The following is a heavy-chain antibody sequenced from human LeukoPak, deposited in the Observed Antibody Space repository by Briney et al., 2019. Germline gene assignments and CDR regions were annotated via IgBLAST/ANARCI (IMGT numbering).Heavy chain of an antibody. D-gene: IGHD2-2*01. CDR3: ARDQGYCSSTSCYGFGMDV. J-gene: IGHJ6*02. Sequence: QTLSLTCAISGDSVSSNSAAWNWIRQSPSRGLEWLGRTYYRSKWYNDYAVSVKSRITINPDTSKNQFSLQLNSVTPEDTAVYYCARDQGYCSSTSCYGFGMDVWGQGTTVTVSS. V-gene: IGHV6-1*01. CDR1: GDSVSSNSAA. CDR2: TYYRSKWYN.